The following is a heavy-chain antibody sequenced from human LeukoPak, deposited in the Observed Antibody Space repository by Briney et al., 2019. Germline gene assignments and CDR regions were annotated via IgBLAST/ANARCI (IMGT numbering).Heavy chain of an antibody. D-gene: IGHD3-10*01. Sequence: ASVKVSFKASGYTFTSYDINWVRHRHAQGLERKGWMIPNTGNTGNAQKCQGSVTMTRNTSITTAYIELSSLRSEDTAVYYCARGWRYYGSGSYWCDYWGQGTLVTVSS. CDR3: ARGWRYYGSGSYWCDY. V-gene: IGHV1-8*02. J-gene: IGHJ4*02. CDR1: GYTFTSYD. CDR2: MIPNTGNT.